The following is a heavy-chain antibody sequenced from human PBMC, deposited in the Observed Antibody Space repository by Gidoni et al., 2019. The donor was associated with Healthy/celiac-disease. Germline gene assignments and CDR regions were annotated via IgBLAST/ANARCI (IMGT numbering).Heavy chain of an antibody. V-gene: IGHV5-51*01. CDR2: IYPGDSDT. CDR1: GYSFTSYW. D-gene: IGHD5-18*01. J-gene: IGHJ6*02. Sequence: EVQLVQSGAEVKQPGESLKISCTGSGYSFTSYWIGWVRQMPGKGLEWLGIIYPGDSDTRYSPSFQGQVTISADKSISTAYLQWSSLKASDTAMYYCARHDTMTYYYYYGMDVWGQGTTVTVSS. CDR3: ARHDTMTYYYYYGMDV.